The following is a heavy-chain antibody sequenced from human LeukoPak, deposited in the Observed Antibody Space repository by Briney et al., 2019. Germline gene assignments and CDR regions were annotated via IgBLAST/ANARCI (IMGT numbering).Heavy chain of an antibody. Sequence: GASVKVSCKASGYTFTSYGISWVRQAPGQGLEWMGWISAYNGNTNYAQKLQGRVTMTTDTSTSTAYMELRSLRSDDTAVYYCAREVRGQLERYRYYYYYMDVWGKGTTVTVSS. CDR1: GYTFTSYG. D-gene: IGHD1-1*01. J-gene: IGHJ6*03. CDR2: ISAYNGNT. CDR3: AREVRGQLERYRYYYYYMDV. V-gene: IGHV1-18*01.